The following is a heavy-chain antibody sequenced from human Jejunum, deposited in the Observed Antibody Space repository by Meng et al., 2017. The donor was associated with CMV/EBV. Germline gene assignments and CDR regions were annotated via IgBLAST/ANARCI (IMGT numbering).Heavy chain of an antibody. CDR2: IKEDGSEM. CDR1: TVSNYY. J-gene: IGHJ5*02. V-gene: IGHV3-7*01. CDR3: ARDGRHSSSFYYWFDP. Sequence: TVSNYYMTWARQVPGKGLEWVANIKEDGSEMRYVDSVKGRFTISRDNAQNSLYLHMNSLRVEDTAVYYCARDGRHSSSFYYWFDPWGQGTLVTVSS. D-gene: IGHD6-13*01.